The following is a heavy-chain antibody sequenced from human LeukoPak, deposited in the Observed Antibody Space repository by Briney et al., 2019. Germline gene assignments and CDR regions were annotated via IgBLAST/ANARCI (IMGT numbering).Heavy chain of an antibody. V-gene: IGHV3-21*05. CDR3: ARVWSDDSSGYSI. CDR2: ISSSSSYT. Sequence: PGGSLRLSCAASGFTFSSYSMNWVRQAPGKGLEWVSYISSSSSYTNYADSVKGRFTISRDNAKNSLYLQMNSLRAEDTAVYYCARVWSDDSSGYSIWGQGTLVTVSS. CDR1: GFTFSSYS. D-gene: IGHD3-22*01. J-gene: IGHJ4*02.